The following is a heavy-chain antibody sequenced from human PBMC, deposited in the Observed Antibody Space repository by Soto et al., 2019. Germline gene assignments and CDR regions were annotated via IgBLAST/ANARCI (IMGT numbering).Heavy chain of an antibody. D-gene: IGHD1-20*01. V-gene: IGHV3-74*01. CDR1: GFTFSSYW. CDR2: INSDGSST. J-gene: IGHJ4*02. Sequence: EVQLVESGGGLVQPGGSLRLSCAASGFTFSSYWMHWVRQAPGKGLVWVSRINSDGSSTSYADSVKGRFTISRDNAKNTLSLQMNSLRAEDTAVYYCASEENNWSPFDYWGEGALVTVSS. CDR3: ASEENNWSPFDY.